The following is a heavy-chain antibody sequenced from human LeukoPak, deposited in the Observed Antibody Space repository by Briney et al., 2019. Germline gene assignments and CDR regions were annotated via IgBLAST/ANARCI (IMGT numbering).Heavy chain of an antibody. CDR3: ARDTGYSSGWYLDY. CDR1: GYTFTGYY. D-gene: IGHD6-19*01. J-gene: IGHJ4*02. V-gene: IGHV1-2*02. Sequence: ASVKVSCKASGYTFTGYYMHWVRQAPGQGLEWMGWINPNSGGTNYAQKFQGRVTMTRDTSISTAYMELSSLRSEDMAVYYCARDTGYSSGWYLDYWGQGTLVTVSS. CDR2: INPNSGGT.